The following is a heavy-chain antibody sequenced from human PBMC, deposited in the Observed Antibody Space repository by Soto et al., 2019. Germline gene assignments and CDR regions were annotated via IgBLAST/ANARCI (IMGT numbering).Heavy chain of an antibody. D-gene: IGHD2-2*02. CDR3: ARARFQVLYGKPYFDS. V-gene: IGHV4-39*07. CDR1: GGSISNTSYC. J-gene: IGHJ4*02. CDR2: IYYGGTS. Sequence: SETLSLTCTVSGGSISNTSYCWGWVRQPPGKGLEWIGHIYYGGTSYSNPSLKSRLTISVDTSKNHFSLMVDSVTAADTAVYYCARARFQVLYGKPYFDSWGQGTLVTVSS.